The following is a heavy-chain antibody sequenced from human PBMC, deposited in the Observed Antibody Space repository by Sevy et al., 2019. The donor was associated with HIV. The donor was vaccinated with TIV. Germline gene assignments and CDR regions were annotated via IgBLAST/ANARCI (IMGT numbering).Heavy chain of an antibody. Sequence: GGSLRLSCAASGFTFSSYAMSWVRQAPGKGLEWVSAISGSGGSTYYADSVKGRFTISRDNSKNTLYLQMNSLRAEDTAVYYCARPRGHSSSWHDAFDIWGQGTMVTVSS. D-gene: IGHD6-13*01. CDR3: ARPRGHSSSWHDAFDI. V-gene: IGHV3-23*01. CDR1: GFTFSSYA. J-gene: IGHJ3*02. CDR2: ISGSGGST.